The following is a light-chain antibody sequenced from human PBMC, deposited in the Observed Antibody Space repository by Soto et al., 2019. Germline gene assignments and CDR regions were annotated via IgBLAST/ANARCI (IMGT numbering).Light chain of an antibody. Sequence: QSVLTQPPSVSGAPGQKVTISCTRSSSNIGAAYDVHWYQHLPGTAPKLLIYGNNNRPSGVPDRFSGSKYGTSASLAITGLQAEDEADYYCQSYDSSLSGWVFGGGTQLTVL. CDR2: GNN. V-gene: IGLV1-40*01. CDR3: QSYDSSLSGWV. J-gene: IGLJ3*02. CDR1: SSNIGAAYD.